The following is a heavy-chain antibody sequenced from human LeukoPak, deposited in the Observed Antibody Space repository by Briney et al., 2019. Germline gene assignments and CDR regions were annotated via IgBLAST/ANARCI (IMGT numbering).Heavy chain of an antibody. CDR1: GYIFTHYY. CDR3: ARVGHCSVDRCYLHFDY. V-gene: IGHV1-2*02. CDR2: INPKTGDT. Sequence: GASVKVSCKASGYIFTHYYIHWMRQAPGQGLEWMGWINPKTGDTNFAKRFQGRVTMTRDTSISTVYMELNRLTSDDTALYYCARVGHCSVDRCYLHFDYWGQGTLVTVSS. D-gene: IGHD2-15*01. J-gene: IGHJ4*02.